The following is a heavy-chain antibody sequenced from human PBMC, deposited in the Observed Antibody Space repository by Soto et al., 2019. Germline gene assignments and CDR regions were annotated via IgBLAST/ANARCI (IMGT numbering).Heavy chain of an antibody. V-gene: IGHV1-69*12. CDR3: ARDNDRLQLGGNYYYILDV. CDR2: IIPLFRTP. D-gene: IGHD4-4*01. Sequence: QVQLVQSGAEMKEPGSSVKVSCKTSGGTFSSSAISWLRQAPGQGLEWRGGIIPLFRTPVYAQKFQGRVTIAADESTSTAYMELSSLSSEDTAVYYCARDNDRLQLGGNYYYILDVWGQGTTITVSS. J-gene: IGHJ6*02. CDR1: GGTFSSSA.